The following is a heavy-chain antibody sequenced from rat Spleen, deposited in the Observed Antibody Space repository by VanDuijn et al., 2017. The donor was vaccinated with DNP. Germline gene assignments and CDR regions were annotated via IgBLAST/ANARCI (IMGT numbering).Heavy chain of an antibody. CDR3: ARHRTISPHYYDMDV. CDR1: GYSITSNY. J-gene: IGHJ4*01. D-gene: IGHD1-5*01. V-gene: IGHV3-1*01. Sequence: EVQLQESGPGLVKPSQSLSLTCSVTGYSITSNYWGWIRKFPGNKMEWMGYISYSGYTGYNPSLKSRISITRDTSKNQFFLQLTSVTTEDTATYYCARHRTISPHYYDMDVWGQGASVTVSS. CDR2: ISYSGYT.